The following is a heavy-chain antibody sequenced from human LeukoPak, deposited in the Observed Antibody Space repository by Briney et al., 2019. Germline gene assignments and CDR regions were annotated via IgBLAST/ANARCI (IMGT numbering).Heavy chain of an antibody. CDR2: INPTGGST. CDR1: GYTCTTYY. Sequence: ASVKVSCKASGYTCTTYYMHWVRQAPGKGLEWMGKINPTGGSTTYAQKFQGRVTMTRDMSTNTVYMELSSLRSEDTAVYYCARQGRSGSYSAFSWFDPWGQGTLVTVSS. D-gene: IGHD3-22*01. CDR3: ARQGRSGSYSAFSWFDP. V-gene: IGHV1-46*01. J-gene: IGHJ5*02.